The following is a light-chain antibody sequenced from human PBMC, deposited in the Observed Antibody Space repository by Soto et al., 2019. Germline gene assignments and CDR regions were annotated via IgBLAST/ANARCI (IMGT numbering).Light chain of an antibody. Sequence: QSALTQPRSVSGSPGQSVTISCTGTSSDIGGYNFVSWYQQHPGKAPKLIIYDVIKRPSGVPDRFSGSKSGNTASLTVSGLQVEDEGHYYCCSYAGRYTRVFGGGTKLTVL. CDR1: SSDIGGYNF. CDR3: CSYAGRYTRV. J-gene: IGLJ3*02. CDR2: DVI. V-gene: IGLV2-11*01.